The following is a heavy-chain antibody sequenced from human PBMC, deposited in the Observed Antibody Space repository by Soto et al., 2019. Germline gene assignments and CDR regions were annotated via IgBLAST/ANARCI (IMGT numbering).Heavy chain of an antibody. D-gene: IGHD5-12*01. V-gene: IGHV3-23*01. J-gene: IGHJ6*02. Sequence: GGPLRLSYPASGFTFSGHAMIWVRQGAGKGQKYDSATSGSGGSTYYADSVKGRFTISRDNSKNTLYLQMNSLRAEDTAVYYCAKDKGDGYNNYYDFRMDAWCQGTTVRVSS. CDR2: TSGSGGST. CDR3: AKDKGDGYNNYYDFRMDA. CDR1: GFTFSGHA.